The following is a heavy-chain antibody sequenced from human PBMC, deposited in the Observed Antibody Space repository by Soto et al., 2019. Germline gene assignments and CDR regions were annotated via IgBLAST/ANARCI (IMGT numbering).Heavy chain of an antibody. V-gene: IGHV1-2*02. CDR2: INPNSGGT. Sequence: ASVKVSCKVSGYTFTGDYMDWVRQAPGQGLEWMGWINPNSGGTNYAQKFQGRVTMTRDTSISTAYMELSRLRSDDTAVYYCARGSYDFWSGYSKSSYFDYWGQGTLVTVSS. J-gene: IGHJ4*02. CDR1: GYTFTGDY. D-gene: IGHD3-3*01. CDR3: ARGSYDFWSGYSKSSYFDY.